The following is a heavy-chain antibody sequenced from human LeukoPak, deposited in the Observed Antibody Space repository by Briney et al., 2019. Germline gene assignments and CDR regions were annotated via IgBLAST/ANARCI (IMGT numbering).Heavy chain of an antibody. CDR1: RFTFSNFW. V-gene: IGHV3-74*01. D-gene: IGHD3-3*01. Sequence: PGGSLRLSCVESRFTFSNFWMHWVRQAPGMGLVWVSRIRSDGSTTNYADSVKGRFTISRDNAKNTLYLQMNSLRAEDTAVYYCIRDWRNLAFDHWGHGTLVTVSS. CDR3: IRDWRNLAFDH. CDR2: IRSDGSTT. J-gene: IGHJ4*01.